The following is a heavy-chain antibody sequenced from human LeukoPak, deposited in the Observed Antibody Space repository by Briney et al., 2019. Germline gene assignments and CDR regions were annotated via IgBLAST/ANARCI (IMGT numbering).Heavy chain of an antibody. CDR2: ISGSGGST. D-gene: IGHD3-10*01. CDR3: ARDTMVQTVGAFDI. CDR1: GFTLSSYA. J-gene: IGHJ3*02. Sequence: PGGSLRLSCAASGFTLSSYAMSWVRQAPGKGLEWVSAISGSGGSTYYADSVKGRFTISRDNSKNTLYLQMNSLRAEDTAVYYCARDTMVQTVGAFDIWGQGTMVTVSS. V-gene: IGHV3-23*01.